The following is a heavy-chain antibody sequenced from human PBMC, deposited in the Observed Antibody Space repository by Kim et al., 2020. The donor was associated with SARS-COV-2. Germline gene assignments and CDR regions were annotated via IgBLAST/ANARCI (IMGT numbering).Heavy chain of an antibody. CDR1: GYSISSGYY. Sequence: SETLSLTCTVSGYSISSGYYWGWIRQPPGKGLEWIGSIYHSGSTYYNPSLKSRVTISVDTSKNQFSLKLSSVTAADTAVYYCARERRVAFDYWGQGTLVTVSS. V-gene: IGHV4-38-2*02. D-gene: IGHD2-15*01. J-gene: IGHJ4*02. CDR2: IYHSGST. CDR3: ARERRVAFDY.